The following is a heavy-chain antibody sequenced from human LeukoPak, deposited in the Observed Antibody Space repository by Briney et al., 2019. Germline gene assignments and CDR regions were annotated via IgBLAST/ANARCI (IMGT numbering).Heavy chain of an antibody. D-gene: IGHD3-10*01. J-gene: IGHJ4*02. V-gene: IGHV3-53*04. CDR3: ARVNGGGFDH. CDR2: IYSGGRT. Sequence: GGSLRLSCAASGFTVSSNYMSWVRQAPGKGLEWVSVIYSGGRTYYADSVKGRFTISSHNSENTLYLQMNSLRAEDTAVYYCARVNGGGFDHWGQGTLVTVSA. CDR1: GFTVSSNY.